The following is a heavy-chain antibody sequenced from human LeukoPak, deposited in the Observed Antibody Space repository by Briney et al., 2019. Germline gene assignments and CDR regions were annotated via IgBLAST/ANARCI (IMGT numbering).Heavy chain of an antibody. D-gene: IGHD1-26*01. CDR2: ISRSSDYI. CDR1: GFTFSSYN. Sequence: EGSLRLSCAASGFTFSSYNMNWVRQAPGKGLEWVSSISRSSDYIYYADSVKGRFTISRDNAKNSLYLQMNSLRAEDTAVYYGAREELSYWGQGTLVTVSS. V-gene: IGHV3-21*01. J-gene: IGHJ4*02. CDR3: AREELSY.